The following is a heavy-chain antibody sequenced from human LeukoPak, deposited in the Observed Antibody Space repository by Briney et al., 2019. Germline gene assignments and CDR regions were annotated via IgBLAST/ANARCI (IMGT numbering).Heavy chain of an antibody. CDR3: ARRSGSYFDY. J-gene: IGHJ4*02. CDR2: IYYSGST. V-gene: IGHV4-39*01. D-gene: IGHD1-26*01. CDR1: GGSISSSSYY. Sequence: SETLSLTCTVSGGSISSSSYYWGWIRQPPGKGLEWIGSIYYSGSTYYNPSLKSRVTISVDTSKNQFSLKLSSVTAADTAVYYCARRSGSYFDYWGQGTLVAVSS.